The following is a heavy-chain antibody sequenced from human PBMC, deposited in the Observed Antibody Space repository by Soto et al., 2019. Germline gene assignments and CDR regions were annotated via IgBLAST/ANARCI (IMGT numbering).Heavy chain of an antibody. D-gene: IGHD4-17*01. Sequence: GESLKISCKGSGYSFTSYWIGWVRQMPGKGLEWMGIIYPGDSDTRYSPSLQGQVTISADKSISTAYLQWSSLKASDTAMYYCAVPHTNTVTDYGMDVWGQGTTVTVSS. CDR2: IYPGDSDT. CDR3: AVPHTNTVTDYGMDV. V-gene: IGHV5-51*01. J-gene: IGHJ6*02. CDR1: GYSFTSYW.